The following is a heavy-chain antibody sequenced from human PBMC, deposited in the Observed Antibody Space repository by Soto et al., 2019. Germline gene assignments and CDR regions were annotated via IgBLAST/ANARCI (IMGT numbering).Heavy chain of an antibody. J-gene: IGHJ4*02. Sequence: LVQSGAEAKKPGTSVKVSCKASGYTFSTSTISWVRQAPGQGLEWLGWIKAYSGNTNYAPKLQGRVTMPTDTSTSTAYLELRSLTNDDTAMYYCAIANYGDDDYWGQGTLVTVSS. CDR3: AIANYGDDDY. D-gene: IGHD4-17*01. CDR2: IKAYSGNT. V-gene: IGHV1-18*04. CDR1: GYTFSTST.